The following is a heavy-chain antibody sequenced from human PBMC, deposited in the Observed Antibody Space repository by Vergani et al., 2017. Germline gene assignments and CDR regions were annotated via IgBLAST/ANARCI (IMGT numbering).Heavy chain of an antibody. J-gene: IGHJ6*02. CDR1: GYTFTSYD. CDR2: MNPNSGNT. D-gene: IGHD6-19*01. V-gene: IGHV1-8*01. CDR3: ATDIAVAGPTDYYYYYGMDV. Sequence: VQLVQSGAEVKKPGESLKISCKSSGYTFTSYDINWVRQSTGQGLEWMGWMNPNSGNTGYAQKFQGRVTMTRNTSISTAYMELSSLRSEDTAVYYCATDIAVAGPTDYYYYYGMDVWGQGTTVTVSS.